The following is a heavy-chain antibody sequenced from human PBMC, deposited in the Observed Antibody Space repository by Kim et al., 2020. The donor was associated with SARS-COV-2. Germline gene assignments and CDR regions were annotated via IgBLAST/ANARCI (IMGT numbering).Heavy chain of an antibody. CDR2: IYHSGST. J-gene: IGHJ4*02. D-gene: IGHD6-13*01. CDR1: GGSISSSNW. V-gene: IGHV4-4*02. Sequence: SETLSLTCAVSGGSISSSNWWSWVRQPPGKGLEWIGEIYHSGSTNYNPSLKSRVTISVDKSKNQFSLKLSSVTAADTAVYYCASALYRSSSWYVGYWGQGTLVTVSS. CDR3: ASALYRSSSWYVGY.